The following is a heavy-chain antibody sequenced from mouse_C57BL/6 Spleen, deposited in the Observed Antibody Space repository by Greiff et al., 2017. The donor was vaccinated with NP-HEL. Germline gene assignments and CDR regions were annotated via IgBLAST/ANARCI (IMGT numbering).Heavy chain of an antibody. J-gene: IGHJ1*03. V-gene: IGHV1-59*01. CDR3: ARGWYFDV. CDR2: IDPSDSYT. Sequence: QVQLKQPGAELVRPGTSVKLSCKASGYTFTSYWMHWVKQRPGQGLEWIGVIDPSDSYTNYNQKFKGKATLTVDTSSSTAYMQLSSRTSEDSAVYYCARGWYFDVWGTGTTVTVSS. CDR1: GYTFTSYW.